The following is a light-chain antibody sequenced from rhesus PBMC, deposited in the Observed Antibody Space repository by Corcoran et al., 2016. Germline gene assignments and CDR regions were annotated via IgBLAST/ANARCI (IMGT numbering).Light chain of an antibody. V-gene: IGLV2-13*03. Sequence: QAAPTQSHSESGTPGQSVTISCTGTGSDIGGYNRVSWYQQHPGKASKLMIYEVSKRPSGVSDRFSGSNSVNTASLTISGLQTEDVAAYSRSSYSISCSCIFGARTRLTV. CDR3: SSYSISCSCI. J-gene: IGLJ1*01. CDR1: GSDIGGYNR. CDR2: EVS.